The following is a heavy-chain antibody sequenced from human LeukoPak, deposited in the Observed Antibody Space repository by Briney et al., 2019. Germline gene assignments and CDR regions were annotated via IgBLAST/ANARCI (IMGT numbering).Heavy chain of an antibody. CDR1: GFTFSAFW. J-gene: IGHJ4*02. CDR3: ASGHYYDDSTRPLFDF. V-gene: IGHV3-74*01. CDR2: INNDGSYT. D-gene: IGHD3-22*01. Sequence: GGSLILSCAASGFTFSAFWMHWVRQPPGKGLVWVSRINNDGSYTNYADSVKGRFSISRDNAKNTVYLQMNSLRAEDTAVYYCASGHYYDDSTRPLFDFWGQGSLVTVSS.